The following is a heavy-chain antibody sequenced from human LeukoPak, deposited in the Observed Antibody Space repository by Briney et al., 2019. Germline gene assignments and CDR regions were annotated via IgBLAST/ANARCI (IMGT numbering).Heavy chain of an antibody. CDR3: AKIVTGPWAFDI. CDR2: IRYDGSNK. V-gene: IGHV3-30*02. J-gene: IGHJ3*02. CDR1: GFTFSNSA. D-gene: IGHD1-14*01. Sequence: GGSLRLSCGASGFTFSNSAMHWVRQAPGKGLEWVAFIRYDGSNKYYADSVKGRFTISRDNSKNTLYLQMNSLRAEDTAVYYCAKIVTGPWAFDIWGQGTMVTVSS.